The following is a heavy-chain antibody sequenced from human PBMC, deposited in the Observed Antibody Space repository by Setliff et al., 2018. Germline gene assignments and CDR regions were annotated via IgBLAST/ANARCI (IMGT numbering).Heavy chain of an antibody. J-gene: IGHJ4*02. D-gene: IGHD3-3*01. CDR3: ASTPDGDLYYNFWSGYYLTLDY. CDR2: IKQDGSEK. Sequence: GGSLRLSCAGSGFTFSSYWMSWVRQAPGKGLEWVANIKQDGSEKYYVDSVKGRFTISRDNAKNSLYLQMNSLRAEDTAVYYCASTPDGDLYYNFWSGYYLTLDYWGQGTLVTV. CDR1: GFTFSSYW. V-gene: IGHV3-7*01.